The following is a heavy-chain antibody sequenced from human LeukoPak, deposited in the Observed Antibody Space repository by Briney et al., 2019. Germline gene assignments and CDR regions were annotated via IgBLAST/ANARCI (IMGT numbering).Heavy chain of an antibody. D-gene: IGHD1-7*01. J-gene: IGHJ4*02. CDR1: GFTFSMYG. Sequence: GGSLRLSCAASGFTFSMYGTHWVRQAPGKGLEWVAVIANDGKTTYYADSVKGRFTISRDNSKNTLFLQMNSLRPEDTAVYYCAKNRVVFNWNYAYYFDDWGQGTLVTVSS. CDR2: IANDGKTT. V-gene: IGHV3-30*18. CDR3: AKNRVVFNWNYAYYFDD.